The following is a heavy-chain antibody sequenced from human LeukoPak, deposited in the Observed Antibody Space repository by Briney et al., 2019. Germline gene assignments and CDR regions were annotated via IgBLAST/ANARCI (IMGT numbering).Heavy chain of an antibody. CDR1: GFTFSSYG. CDR2: IRYDGSNK. CDR3: AKGVKWFGDRNWFDP. V-gene: IGHV3-30*02. D-gene: IGHD3-10*01. Sequence: QAGGSLRLSCAASGFTFSSYGMHWVRQAPGKGLEWVAFIRYDGSNKYYADSVKGRFTISRDNSKNTLYLQMNSLRAEDTAVYYCAKGVKWFGDRNWFDPWGQGTLVTVSS. J-gene: IGHJ5*02.